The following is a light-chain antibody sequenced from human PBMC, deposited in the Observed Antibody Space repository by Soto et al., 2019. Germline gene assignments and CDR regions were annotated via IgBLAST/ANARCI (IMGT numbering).Light chain of an antibody. Sequence: EIVMTQSPAALSVSPGERATLSCRAGQGVTTNFAWYQQKSRQSPRLLIYDVSIRATGVPARFSGTGSETDFTLTISGLQSEDSAVYFCQQYNNWPFSFGQGTRLEIK. CDR3: QQYNNWPFS. J-gene: IGKJ5*01. V-gene: IGKV3-15*01. CDR1: QGVTTN. CDR2: DVS.